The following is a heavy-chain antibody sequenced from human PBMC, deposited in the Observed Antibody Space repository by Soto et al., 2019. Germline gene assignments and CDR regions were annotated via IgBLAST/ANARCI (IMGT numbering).Heavy chain of an antibody. CDR1: GYTFTSYG. D-gene: IGHD2-21*02. J-gene: IGHJ4*02. CDR3: ASSFVLISPDDYYFDY. Sequence: QVQLVQSGAEVKKPGASVKVSCKASGYTFTSYGISWVRQAPGRGLEWMGWISAYNGNTNYAQKLQGRVTMTTDTSTSTAYMELRSLRSDDTAVYYCASSFVLISPDDYYFDYWGQGTLVTVSS. V-gene: IGHV1-18*04. CDR2: ISAYNGNT.